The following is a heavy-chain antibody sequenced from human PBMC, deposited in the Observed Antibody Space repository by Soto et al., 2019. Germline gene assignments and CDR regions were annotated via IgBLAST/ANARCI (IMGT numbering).Heavy chain of an antibody. Sequence: GGSLRLSCAASGFTFSSYSMNWVRQAPGKGLEWVSYISSSSSTIYYADSVKGRFTISRDNAKNSLYLQMNSLGAEDTAVYYCARGKDGYSYGYSHYYYYYYMDVWGKGTTVTVSS. CDR3: ARGKDGYSYGYSHYYYYYYMDV. CDR1: GFTFSSYS. V-gene: IGHV3-48*01. D-gene: IGHD5-18*01. J-gene: IGHJ6*03. CDR2: ISSSSSTI.